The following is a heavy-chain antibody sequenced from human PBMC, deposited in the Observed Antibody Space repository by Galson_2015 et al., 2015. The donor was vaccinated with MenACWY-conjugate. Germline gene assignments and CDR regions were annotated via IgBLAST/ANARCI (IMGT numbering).Heavy chain of an antibody. J-gene: IGHJ6*02. CDR1: GYTFTSYA. CDR3: ARCIAAAGTEYYGMDV. D-gene: IGHD6-13*01. V-gene: IGHV1-69*13. CDR2: IIPIFGTA. Sequence: SVKVSCKASGYTFTSYAMHWVRQAPGQGLEWMGGIIPIFGTANYAQKFQGRVTITADESTSTAYMELSSLRSEDTAVYYCARCIAAAGTEYYGMDVWGQGTTVTVSS.